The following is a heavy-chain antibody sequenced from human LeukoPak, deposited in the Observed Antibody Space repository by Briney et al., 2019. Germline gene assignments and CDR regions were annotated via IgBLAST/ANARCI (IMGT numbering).Heavy chain of an antibody. CDR3: ARMFQYYYMDV. J-gene: IGHJ6*03. CDR2: IYSSGST. V-gene: IGHV4-59*01. Sequence: SETLSLTCTVSGGSISSYSWSWIRQPPGKGLEWIGYIYSSGSTNYNPSLKSRVTISVDTSRNQFSLKLSSVTAADTAMYYCARMFQYYYMDVRGKGTTVTVSS. D-gene: IGHD3-10*02. CDR1: GGSISSYS.